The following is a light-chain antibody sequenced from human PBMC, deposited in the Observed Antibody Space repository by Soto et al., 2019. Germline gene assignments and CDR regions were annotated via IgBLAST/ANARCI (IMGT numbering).Light chain of an antibody. CDR2: GAS. V-gene: IGKV3-15*01. Sequence: IEMTQSPATLSVSPGERATLSCRASQSVSSNLVWYQQKPGQAPRLLIYGASTRVTGIPARFSGSGSGTEFTLTISSLQYEDFAVYYCQQYHNWWTFGQGTKVEIK. J-gene: IGKJ1*01. CDR3: QQYHNWWT. CDR1: QSVSSN.